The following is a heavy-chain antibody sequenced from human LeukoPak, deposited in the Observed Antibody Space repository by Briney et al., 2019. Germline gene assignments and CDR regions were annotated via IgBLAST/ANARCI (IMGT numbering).Heavy chain of an antibody. Sequence: SETLSLTCAVYGGSFSGYYWSWIRQPPGKGLEWIGEIKHSESTNYNPSLKSRVTISVDTSKNQFSLKLSSVTAADTAVYYCARRTLATVTTAYYYYYYMDVWGKGTTVTISS. J-gene: IGHJ6*03. CDR1: GGSFSGYY. CDR3: ARRTLATVTTAYYYYYYMDV. CDR2: IKHSEST. V-gene: IGHV4-34*01. D-gene: IGHD4-17*01.